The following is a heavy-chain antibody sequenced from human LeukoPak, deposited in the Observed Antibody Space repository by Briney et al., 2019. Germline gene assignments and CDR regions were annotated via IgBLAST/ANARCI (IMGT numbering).Heavy chain of an antibody. CDR1: GGTFSSYA. Sequence: SVKVSCKASGGTFSSYAISWVRQAPGHGIEWMGGIIPIFGTANYAHKFQGRVTITADESTTTAYMELRSLTSDDTAVYYCARDPSNTVGRYIYFDYWGQGTLVTVSS. D-gene: IGHD6-19*01. CDR2: IIPIFGTA. V-gene: IGHV1-69*01. CDR3: ARDPSNTVGRYIYFDY. J-gene: IGHJ4*02.